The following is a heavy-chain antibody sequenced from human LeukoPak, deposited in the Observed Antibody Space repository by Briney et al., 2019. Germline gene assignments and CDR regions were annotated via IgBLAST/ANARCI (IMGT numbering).Heavy chain of an antibody. V-gene: IGHV4-59*01. CDR2: IYSTGIT. CDR1: GGSISGYY. J-gene: IGHJ4*01. Sequence: SETLSLTCTVSGGSISGYYWSWIRQPSGEGLELIGYIYSTGITDYNPSLTSRVTISVDTSKNQFSLKLSSVTAADTAVYYCARFIGSSGYYGYWGHGTLVTVPS. D-gene: IGHD3-22*01. CDR3: ARFIGSSGYYGY.